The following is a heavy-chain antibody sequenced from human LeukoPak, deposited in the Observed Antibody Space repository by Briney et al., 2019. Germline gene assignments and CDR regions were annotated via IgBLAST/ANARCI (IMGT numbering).Heavy chain of an antibody. Sequence: SETLSLTCTVSGGSISSYYWSWLRQPPGKGLEWIGYIYYSGSTNYNPSLKSRVTISVDTSKNQFSLKLSSVTAADTAVYYCARAGITIFGVVTHNYGMDVWGQGTTVTVSS. V-gene: IGHV4-59*01. CDR1: GGSISSYY. J-gene: IGHJ6*02. D-gene: IGHD3-3*01. CDR3: ARAGITIFGVVTHNYGMDV. CDR2: IYYSGST.